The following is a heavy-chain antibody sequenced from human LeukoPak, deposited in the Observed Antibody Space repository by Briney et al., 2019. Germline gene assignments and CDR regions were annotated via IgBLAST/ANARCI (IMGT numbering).Heavy chain of an antibody. V-gene: IGHV3-7*01. CDR3: AKGLMGATPYYFDY. CDR1: GFTFSSYW. J-gene: IGHJ4*02. Sequence: PGGSLRLSCSASGFTFSSYWMSWVRQAPGKGLEWVANINQDGSVKYHVDSVKGRFTISRDNARNSLYLQMNSLRADDTAVYYCAKGLMGATPYYFDYWGQGTLVTVSS. CDR2: INQDGSVK. D-gene: IGHD1-26*01.